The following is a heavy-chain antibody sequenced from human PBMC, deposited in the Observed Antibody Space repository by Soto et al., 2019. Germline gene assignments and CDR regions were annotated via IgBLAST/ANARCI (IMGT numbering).Heavy chain of an antibody. CDR2: IGTAGDT. CDR3: ARVVTMVQGVIIHYFDY. Sequence: EVQLVESGGGLVQPGGSLRLSCAASGFTFSSYDMHWVRQATGKGLEWVSAIGTAGDTYYPGSVKGRFTISRENAKNSLYLPMNGLRADDTAVYSCARVVTMVQGVIIHYFDYWGQGTVVTVSS. J-gene: IGHJ4*02. D-gene: IGHD3-10*01. V-gene: IGHV3-13*04. CDR1: GFTFSSYD.